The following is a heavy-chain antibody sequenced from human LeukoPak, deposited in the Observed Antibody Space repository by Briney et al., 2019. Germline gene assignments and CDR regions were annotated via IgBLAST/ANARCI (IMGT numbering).Heavy chain of an antibody. CDR2: ISYDGSNK. CDR3: ARGAARDDYYMDV. D-gene: IGHD6-6*01. J-gene: IGHJ6*03. CDR1: GFTFSSYA. V-gene: IGHV3-30-3*01. Sequence: GGSLRLSCAASGFTFSSYAMHWVRQAPGKGLEWVAVISYDGSNKYYADSVKGRFTISRDNSKNTLYLQMNSLRAEDTAVYYCARGAARDDYYMDVWGKGTTVTVSS.